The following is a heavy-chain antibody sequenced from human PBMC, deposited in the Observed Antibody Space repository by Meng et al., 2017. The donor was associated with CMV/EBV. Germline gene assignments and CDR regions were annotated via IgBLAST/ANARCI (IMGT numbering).Heavy chain of an antibody. J-gene: IGHJ3*02. Sequence: SETLSLTCTVSGGSISSYYWSWIRQPPGKGLEWIGYIYYSGSTNYNPSLKSRVTISVDTSKNQFSLKLSSVTAADTAVYYCAREDVVAGTVAFDIWGQGTMVTVSS. D-gene: IGHD6-19*01. V-gene: IGHV4-59*01. CDR3: AREDVVAGTVAFDI. CDR2: IYYSGST. CDR1: GGSISSYY.